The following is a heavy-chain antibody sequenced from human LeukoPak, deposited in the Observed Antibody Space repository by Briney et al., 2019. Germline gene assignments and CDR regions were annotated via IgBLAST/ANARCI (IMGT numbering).Heavy chain of an antibody. V-gene: IGHV3-43D*03. CDR2: ISWDGGST. Sequence: GGSLRLSCAASGFTFDYYTMYWVRQAPGKGLEWVSLISWDGGSTYYADSVKGRFTISRDNSQNSLSLQMNSLRAEDTALYYCASAVAGAFDYWGQGTLVTVSS. CDR3: ASAVAGAFDY. D-gene: IGHD6-19*01. CDR1: GFTFDYYT. J-gene: IGHJ4*02.